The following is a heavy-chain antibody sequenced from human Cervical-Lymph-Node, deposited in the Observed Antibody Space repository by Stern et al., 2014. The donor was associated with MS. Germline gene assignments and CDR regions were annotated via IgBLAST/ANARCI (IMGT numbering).Heavy chain of an antibody. D-gene: IGHD1-26*01. CDR1: GFTFSGYW. CDR2: IKQDGSEQ. Sequence: EVQLVESGGGLVQPGGSLRLSCAASGFTFSGYWMSWVRQAPGQGLEWVANIKQDGSEQYYVDSVKGRFTISRDNAKNSLYLQMNSLRAEDTAVYYCARVRAVGGGPFDYWGQGTLVTVSS. V-gene: IGHV3-7*01. CDR3: ARVRAVGGGPFDY. J-gene: IGHJ4*02.